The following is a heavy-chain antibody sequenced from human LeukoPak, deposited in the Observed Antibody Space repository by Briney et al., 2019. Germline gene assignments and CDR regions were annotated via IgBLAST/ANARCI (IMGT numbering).Heavy chain of an antibody. CDR2: INHGGLS. D-gene: IGHD5-18*01. V-gene: IGHV4-34*01. J-gene: IGHJ3*02. Sequence: SETLSLTCAVSGASLSGYYWSWIRQSPGQGVEWIGEINHGGLSNYNPSLKRRVTISVDTSRNQIALRLSSLTAADTAVYFCARSHLWPSGTFDIWGQGTVVAVSS. CDR3: ARSHLWPSGTFDI. CDR1: GASLSGYY.